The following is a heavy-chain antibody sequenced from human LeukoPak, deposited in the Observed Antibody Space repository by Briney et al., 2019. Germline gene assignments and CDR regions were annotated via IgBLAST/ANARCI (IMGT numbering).Heavy chain of an antibody. V-gene: IGHV3-74*01. Sequence: GGSLRLSCAASGFXFSSYWMYWVRQAPGKGLVWVSRINSDGSSTSHADSVKGRFTISRDNAKNTLYLQMNSLRAEDTAVYYCAREGGYSHAFDYWGQGTLVTVSS. CDR1: GFXFSSYW. CDR2: INSDGSST. J-gene: IGHJ4*02. D-gene: IGHD3-22*01. CDR3: AREGGYSHAFDY.